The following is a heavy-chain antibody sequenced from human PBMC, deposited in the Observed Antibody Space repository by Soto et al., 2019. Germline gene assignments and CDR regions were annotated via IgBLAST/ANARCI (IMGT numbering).Heavy chain of an antibody. CDR3: ARLRIATNNYKWFDP. CDR1: GAALNSGNYY. V-gene: IGHV4-31*03. D-gene: IGHD2-21*01. J-gene: IGHJ5*02. CDR2: IYVTGAV. Sequence: SETLSLTCIVSGAALNSGNYYWSWIRHVPGKGLEWIGRIYVTGAVDYNPSLRDRITISQDTSERQFSLNLRLVTAADTAVYYCARLRIATNNYKWFDPWGQGTLVTVSS.